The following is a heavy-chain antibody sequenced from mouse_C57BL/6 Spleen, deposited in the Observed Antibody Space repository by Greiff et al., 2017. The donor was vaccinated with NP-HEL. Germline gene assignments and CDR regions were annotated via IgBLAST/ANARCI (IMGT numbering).Heavy chain of an antibody. CDR2: INPYNGGT. Sequence: EVQLQQSGPVLVKPGASVKMSCKASGYTFTDYYMNWVKQSHGKSLEWIGVINPYNGGTSYNQKFKGKATLTVDKSSSTAYMELNSLTSEDSAVYYCARRSKAYYFDYWGQGTTLTVSS. CDR1: GYTFTDYY. V-gene: IGHV1-19*01. J-gene: IGHJ2*01. D-gene: IGHD2-5*01. CDR3: ARRSKAYYFDY.